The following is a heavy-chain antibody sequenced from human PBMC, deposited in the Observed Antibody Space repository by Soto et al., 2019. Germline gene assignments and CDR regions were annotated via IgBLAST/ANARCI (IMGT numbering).Heavy chain of an antibody. V-gene: IGHV4-59*08. CDR1: WGTSCSFC. D-gene: IGHD2-15*01. CDR2: IYYSGRT. CDR3: VRYVSNYCSGGGCYCSDY. J-gene: IGHJ4*01. Sequence: VAWGTSCSFCWSRIHQKKRKGLEWIGYIYYSGRTNYNTSLKSRVTISVDTYKNQFSLKLSSVTAADTAVYYCVRYVSNYCSGGGCYCSDYWGNGTPVT.